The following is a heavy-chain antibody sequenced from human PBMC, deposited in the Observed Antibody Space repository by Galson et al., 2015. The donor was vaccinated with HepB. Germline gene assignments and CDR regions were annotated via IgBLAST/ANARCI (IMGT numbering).Heavy chain of an antibody. CDR1: GGTFSSYA. D-gene: IGHD2-2*01. V-gene: IGHV1-69*13. J-gene: IGHJ4*02. CDR2: IIPIFGTA. Sequence: SVKVSCKASGGTFSSYAISWVRQAPGQGLEWMGGIIPIFGTANYAQKFQGRVTITADESTSTAYMELSSLRSEDTAVYCCAREGPPHQLRFCSSTSCEKYVDYWGQGTLVTVSS. CDR3: AREGPPHQLRFCSSTSCEKYVDY.